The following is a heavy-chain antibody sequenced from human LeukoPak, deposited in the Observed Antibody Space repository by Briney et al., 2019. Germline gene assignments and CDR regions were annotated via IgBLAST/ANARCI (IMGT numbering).Heavy chain of an antibody. CDR2: FNHSGST. V-gene: IGHV4-39*07. CDR1: GASVSNNIYY. D-gene: IGHD5/OR15-5a*01. CDR3: ARLWPLGRCLRNNWFDP. J-gene: IGHJ5*02. Sequence: SETLSLTCTVSGASVSNNIYYWGWSRHSPGKGLKWIGEFNHSGSTNYNPSLKSRVTISVDTSKNQFSLKLSSVTAADTAVYYCARLWPLGRCLRNNWFDPWGQGTLVTVSS.